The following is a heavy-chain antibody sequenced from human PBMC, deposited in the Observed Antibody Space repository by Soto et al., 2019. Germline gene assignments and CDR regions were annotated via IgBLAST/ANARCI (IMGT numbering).Heavy chain of an antibody. CDR1: GGSVSSGSYY. J-gene: IGHJ4*02. V-gene: IGHV4-61*01. CDR3: ARVYDSSGYGTHYFDY. D-gene: IGHD3-22*01. CDR2: IYYSGST. Sequence: SETLSLTSTVSGGSVSSGSYYWRWIRQPPRKGLEWIGYIYYSGSTNYNPSLKSRVTISVDTSKNQFSLKLSSVTAADTAVYYCARVYDSSGYGTHYFDYWGQGTLVTVSS.